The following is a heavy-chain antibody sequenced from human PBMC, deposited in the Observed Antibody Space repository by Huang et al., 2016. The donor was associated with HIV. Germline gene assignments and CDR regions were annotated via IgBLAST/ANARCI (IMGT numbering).Heavy chain of an antibody. J-gene: IGHJ4*02. CDR1: GFKLSGFG. CDR2: ISYEGRSQ. V-gene: IGHV3-30*18. Sequence: QVHLVESGGGVVQPGGSLRLSCAASGFKLSGFGMHWVRQALGKGLAGVAVISYEGRSQFYTVSVKGRFTISRDNSDNTLSLQMKGLRPDDTAVYYCAKESRWFSDFDHWGQGVLVSVSS. D-gene: IGHD2-15*01. CDR3: AKESRWFSDFDH.